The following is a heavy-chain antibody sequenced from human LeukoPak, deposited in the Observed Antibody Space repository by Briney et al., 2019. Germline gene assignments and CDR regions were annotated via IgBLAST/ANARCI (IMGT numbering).Heavy chain of an antibody. CDR3: ARDGETGTTLGYYYYYMDV. D-gene: IGHD1-7*01. Sequence: KPSETLSLTCAVSGYSISSGYYWGWIRQPPGKGREGIGSIYHSGSTYYNPSLKSRVTISVDTSKNQFSLKLSSVTAADTAVYYCARDGETGTTLGYYYYYMDVWGKGTTVTVSS. CDR1: GYSISSGYY. CDR2: IYHSGST. V-gene: IGHV4-38-2*02. J-gene: IGHJ6*03.